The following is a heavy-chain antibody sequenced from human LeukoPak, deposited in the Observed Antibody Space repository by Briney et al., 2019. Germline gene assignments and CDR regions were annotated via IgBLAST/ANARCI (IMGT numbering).Heavy chain of an antibody. D-gene: IGHD3-22*01. CDR3: ARDPGSSGYYNYYMDV. V-gene: IGHV1-3*03. CDR1: GGIFSSYA. Sequence: ASVKVSCKASGGIFSSYAISWVRQAPGQRLEWMGWINAGNGNTKYSQELQGRVTITRDTSASTAYMELSSLRSEDMAVYYCARDPGSSGYYNYYMDVWGKGTTVTVSS. J-gene: IGHJ6*03. CDR2: INAGNGNT.